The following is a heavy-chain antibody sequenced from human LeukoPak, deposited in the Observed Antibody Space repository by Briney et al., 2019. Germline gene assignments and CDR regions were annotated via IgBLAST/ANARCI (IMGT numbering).Heavy chain of an antibody. D-gene: IGHD6-13*01. Sequence: GGSLRLSCAASGFTFSHYAMEWVRQAPGKGLEWVSSISSSSGYIYYADSVKGRFTVSRDSAKNSLYLQMNSLGAADTAVYYCARGRITAAGTETSYPDYWGQGTLVTVSS. CDR1: GFTFSHYA. CDR2: ISSSSGYI. V-gene: IGHV3-21*06. J-gene: IGHJ4*02. CDR3: ARGRITAAGTETSYPDY.